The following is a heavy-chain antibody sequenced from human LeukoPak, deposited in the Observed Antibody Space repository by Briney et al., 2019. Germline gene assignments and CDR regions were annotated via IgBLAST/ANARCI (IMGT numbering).Heavy chain of an antibody. CDR1: GYTFTGYY. J-gene: IGHJ5*02. V-gene: IGHV1-2*02. Sequence: SVKVSCKASGYTFTGYYMHWVRQAPGRGLEWMGWINPNSGGTNYAQKFQGRVTMTRDTSISTAYMELSRLRSDDTAVYYCARGAYYYDSSGPLDPWGQGTLVTVSS. D-gene: IGHD3-22*01. CDR3: ARGAYYYDSSGPLDP. CDR2: INPNSGGT.